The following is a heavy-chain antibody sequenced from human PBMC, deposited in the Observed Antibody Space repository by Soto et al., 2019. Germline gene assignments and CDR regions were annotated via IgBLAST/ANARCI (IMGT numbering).Heavy chain of an antibody. V-gene: IGHV1-8*01. J-gene: IGHJ6*03. Sequence: ASVKVSCKASGYTFTSYDINWVRQATGQGLEWMGWMNPNSGNTGYAQKFQGRVTMTRNTSISTAYMELSSLRSEDTAVYYCARRYCSSTSCYESYYYMDVWGKGTTVTVSS. CDR3: ARRYCSSTSCYESYYYMDV. CDR1: GYTFTSYD. D-gene: IGHD2-2*01. CDR2: MNPNSGNT.